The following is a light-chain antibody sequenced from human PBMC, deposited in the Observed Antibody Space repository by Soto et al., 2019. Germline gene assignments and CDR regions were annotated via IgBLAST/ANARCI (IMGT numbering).Light chain of an antibody. CDR3: MQALQTPWT. CDR2: LGS. CDR1: QSLLHSNGYNY. V-gene: IGKV2-28*01. J-gene: IGKJ1*01. Sequence: DIVMTQSPLSLPVTPGEPASISCRSSQSLLHSNGYNYLDWYLQKPGQSPQVLIYLGSYRASGVPDRFSGSGSGTDFTLKISSMEAEDVGVYYCMQALQTPWTFGQGTKVEIK.